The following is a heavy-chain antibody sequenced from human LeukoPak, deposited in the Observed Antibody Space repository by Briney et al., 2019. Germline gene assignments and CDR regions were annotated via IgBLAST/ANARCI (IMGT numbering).Heavy chain of an antibody. J-gene: IGHJ6*02. CDR1: GYTFTNYG. V-gene: IGHV1-18*01. CDR3: ARDRPSLGMDYYYGMDV. Sequence: ASVKVSCKASGYTFTNYGISWVRQAPGQGLEWMGWISAYNGNTNYAQKPQGRVTMTTDTSTSTAYMELRSLRSDDTAVYYCARDRPSLGMDYYYGMDVWGQGTTVTVSS. CDR2: ISAYNGNT. D-gene: IGHD1-14*01.